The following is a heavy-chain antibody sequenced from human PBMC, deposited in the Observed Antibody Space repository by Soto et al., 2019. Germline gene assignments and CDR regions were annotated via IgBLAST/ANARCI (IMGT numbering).Heavy chain of an antibody. Sequence: QVQLQESGPGLVKPSETLSLTCTVSGGSISSYYWSWIRQPPGKGLEWIGYIYYSGSTNYNPSLKSRVTISVDTSKNQFSLKLSSVTAADTAVYYCAKGSSTILGYYYYYMDVWGKGTTVTVSS. CDR1: GGSISSYY. CDR3: AKGSSTILGYYYYYMDV. CDR2: IYYSGST. V-gene: IGHV4-59*01. J-gene: IGHJ6*03. D-gene: IGHD6-13*01.